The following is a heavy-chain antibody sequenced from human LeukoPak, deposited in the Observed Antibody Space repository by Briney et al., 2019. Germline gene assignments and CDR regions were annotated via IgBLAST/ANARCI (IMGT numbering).Heavy chain of an antibody. J-gene: IGHJ4*02. CDR3: TTRVSFDY. D-gene: IGHD2-8*01. CDR2: IRSKAYGGTT. CDR1: GFTFGDYA. V-gene: IGHV3-49*04. Sequence: TGGSLRLSCTASGFTFGDYAMSWVRQAPGKGLEGVGFIRSKAYGGTTEYAASVKGRFTISRDDSKSIAYLQMNSLKTEDTAVYYCTTRVSFDYWGQGTLVTVSS.